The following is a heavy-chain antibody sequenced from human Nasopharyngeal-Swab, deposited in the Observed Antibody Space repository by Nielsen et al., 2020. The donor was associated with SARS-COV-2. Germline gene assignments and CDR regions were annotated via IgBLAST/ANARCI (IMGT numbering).Heavy chain of an antibody. V-gene: IGHV1-24*01. CDR3: ATALTIFGADHYYYYYGMDV. Sequence: APLKVSCKVSGYTLTELSMHWVRQAPGKGLEWMGGFDPEDGETIYAQKFQGRVTMTEDTSTDTAYMELSSLRSEDTAVYYCATALTIFGADHYYYYYGMDVWGQGTTVTVSS. CDR2: FDPEDGET. D-gene: IGHD3-3*01. J-gene: IGHJ6*02. CDR1: GYTLTELS.